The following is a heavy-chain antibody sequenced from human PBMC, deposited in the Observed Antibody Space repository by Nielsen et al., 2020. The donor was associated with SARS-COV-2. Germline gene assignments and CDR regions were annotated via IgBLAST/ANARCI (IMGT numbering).Heavy chain of an antibody. CDR1: GFTFSSYA. CDR3: AKSGRGYYYGSGNWFDP. Sequence: GESLKISCAASGFTFSSYAMSWVRQAPGKGLEWVSAISGSGGSTYYADSVKGRFTISRDNSKNTLYLQMNSLRAEDTAVYYCAKSGRGYYYGSGNWFDPWGQGTLVTVSS. D-gene: IGHD3-10*01. J-gene: IGHJ5*02. V-gene: IGHV3-23*01. CDR2: ISGSGGST.